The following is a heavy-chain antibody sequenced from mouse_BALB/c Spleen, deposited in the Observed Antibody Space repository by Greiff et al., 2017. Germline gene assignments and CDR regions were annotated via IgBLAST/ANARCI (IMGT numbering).Heavy chain of an antibody. CDR3: ARDEITTRVLQV. J-gene: IGHJ1*01. V-gene: IGHV2-9*02. Sequence: VHLVESGPGLVAPSQSLSITCTVTGFSLTSDGVHRVRQPPGKGLVWLGVIWAGGSTNYNSALMSRLSISKDNSKNQVFLKMNSLETDDTAMYYCARDEITTRVLQVWGAGTTVTVSS. CDR2: IWAGGST. CDR1: GFSLTSDG. D-gene: IGHD1-1*01.